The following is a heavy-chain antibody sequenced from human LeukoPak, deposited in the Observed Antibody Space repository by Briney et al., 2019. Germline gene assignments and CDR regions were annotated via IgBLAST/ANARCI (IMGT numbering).Heavy chain of an antibody. Sequence: PGGSLRLSCLASGFTLSSFSMHWVRQAPGNGLEWVAVISHDGSHKYYADSVRGRFTISRDDSKNTLSLQMNTLRPEDTALFYCARDPNRLADYGGDYFDHWGQGTLVTVSS. V-gene: IGHV3-30*04. CDR3: ARDPNRLADYGGDYFDH. J-gene: IGHJ4*02. CDR2: ISHDGSHK. CDR1: GFTLSSFS. D-gene: IGHD4-23*01.